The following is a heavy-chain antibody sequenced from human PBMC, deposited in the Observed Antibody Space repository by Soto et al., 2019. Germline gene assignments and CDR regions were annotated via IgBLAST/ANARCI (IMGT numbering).Heavy chain of an antibody. Sequence: QVQLVQSGAEVKKPGSSVTVSCKTSGGTFSKDAINWVRQAPGQGLEWMGLLIPVFGSPIYAQKFQGRIRLTADDSTRTAFMDLSSLRSEDTAVYYCTRVLGYTFEPGKTRYYAMDVWGQGTTVSVSS. D-gene: IGHD5-18*01. J-gene: IGHJ6*02. V-gene: IGHV1-69*01. CDR1: GGTFSKDA. CDR2: LIPVFGSP. CDR3: TRVLGYTFEPGKTRYYAMDV.